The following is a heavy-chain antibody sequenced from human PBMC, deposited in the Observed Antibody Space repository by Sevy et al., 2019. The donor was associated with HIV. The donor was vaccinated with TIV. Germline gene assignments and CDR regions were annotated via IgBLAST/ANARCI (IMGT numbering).Heavy chain of an antibody. CDR3: ARGSQYCTTGVCYGYYYMGV. Sequence: SETLSLTCAVYGGSFSGYYWSWIRQPPGKGLEWIGEINHSGSTNYNPSLKSRVTISVDTSKNQFSLKLSSVTAADTAVYSCARGSQYCTTGVCYGYYYMGVWGKGTTVTVSS. CDR2: INHSGST. CDR1: GGSFSGYY. V-gene: IGHV4-34*01. D-gene: IGHD2-8*01. J-gene: IGHJ6*03.